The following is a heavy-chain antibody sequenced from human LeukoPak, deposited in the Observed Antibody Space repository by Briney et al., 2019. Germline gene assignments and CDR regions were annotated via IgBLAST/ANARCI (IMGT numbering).Heavy chain of an antibody. D-gene: IGHD2-21*02. Sequence: ASVKVSCKASGYTFTSYGISWVRQAPGQGLEWMGWISTYSGNTNYAQKLQGRITKTIETSTSTAYMELRSLRSDDTAVYYCARGGSRVVTYGNFDYWGQGTLVTVSS. CDR1: GYTFTSYG. CDR3: ARGGSRVVTYGNFDY. V-gene: IGHV1-18*01. J-gene: IGHJ4*02. CDR2: ISTYSGNT.